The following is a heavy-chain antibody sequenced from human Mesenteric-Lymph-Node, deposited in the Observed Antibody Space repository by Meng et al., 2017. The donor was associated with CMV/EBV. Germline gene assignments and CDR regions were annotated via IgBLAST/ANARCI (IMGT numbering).Heavy chain of an antibody. D-gene: IGHD6-13*01. J-gene: IGHJ4*02. CDR3: ARDMGIAATTLDH. Sequence: GESLKISCVASGLSFSTYTMNWVRQAPGKGLVWVSRINNDGSSTTYADSVKGRFTVSRDNAKNTLYLQMNSLRAEDTGVYYCARDMGIAATTLDHWGQGTLVTVSS. CDR2: INNDGSST. V-gene: IGHV3-74*01. CDR1: GLSFSTYT.